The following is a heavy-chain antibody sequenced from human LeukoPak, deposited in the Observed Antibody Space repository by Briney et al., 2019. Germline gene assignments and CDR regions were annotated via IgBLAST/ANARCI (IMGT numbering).Heavy chain of an antibody. Sequence: GGSLRLSCAASGFTFSSYDMHWVRQAPGKGLEWVAVISHDGNDRYYADYVKGRFTVSRDHSKSTLYLQMNSLRAEDTVVYYCAKVMEDSAGYYGNYYYYGMDVWGQGTTVTVSS. V-gene: IGHV3-30*18. D-gene: IGHD3-22*01. CDR1: GFTFSSYD. J-gene: IGHJ6*02. CDR2: ISHDGNDR. CDR3: AKVMEDSAGYYGNYYYYGMDV.